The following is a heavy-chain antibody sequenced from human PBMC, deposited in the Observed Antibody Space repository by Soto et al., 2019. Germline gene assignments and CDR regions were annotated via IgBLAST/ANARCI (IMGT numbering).Heavy chain of an antibody. CDR3: FAALVAARPNSYYYGMDV. D-gene: IGHD6-6*01. Sequence: EVQLVESGGGLVKPGGSLRLSCAASGFTFSSYSMNWVRQAPGKGLEWVSSISSSSSYTNYADSVKGRFTISRDNAKNSLYLQMNSLRAEDTAVYYCFAALVAARPNSYYYGMDVWGQGTTVTVSS. J-gene: IGHJ6*02. V-gene: IGHV3-21*01. CDR2: ISSSSSYT. CDR1: GFTFSSYS.